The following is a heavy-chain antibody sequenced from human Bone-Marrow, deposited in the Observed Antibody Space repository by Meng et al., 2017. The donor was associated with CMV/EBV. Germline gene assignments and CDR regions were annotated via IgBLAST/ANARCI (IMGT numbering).Heavy chain of an antibody. CDR2: LKPNSGGT. D-gene: IGHD6-13*01. Sequence: ASVKVSCKASGYTFTGYYMHWVRQAPGQGLEWMGWLKPNSGGTNYAQKFQGRVTMTRDTSISTAYMELSRLRSDDTAVYYCARGDSNSWSKLHYYYYYGMDVWGQGTTVTVSS. CDR1: GYTFTGYY. J-gene: IGHJ6*02. V-gene: IGHV1-2*02. CDR3: ARGDSNSWSKLHYYYYYGMDV.